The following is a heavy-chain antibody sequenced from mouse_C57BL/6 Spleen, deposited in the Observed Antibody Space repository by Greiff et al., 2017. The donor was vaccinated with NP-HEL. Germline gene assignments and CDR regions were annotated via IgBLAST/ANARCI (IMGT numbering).Heavy chain of an antibody. J-gene: IGHJ2*01. D-gene: IGHD1-1*01. Sequence: VQLQQSGAELVRPGASVTLSCKASGYTFTDYEMHWVKQTPVHGLEWIGAIDPETGGTAYNQKFKGKAILTADKSSSTAYMELRSLTSEDSAVYHCTRKTTVVAYYFDYWGQGTTLTVSA. CDR1: GYTFTDYE. V-gene: IGHV1-15*01. CDR3: TRKTTVVAYYFDY. CDR2: IDPETGGT.